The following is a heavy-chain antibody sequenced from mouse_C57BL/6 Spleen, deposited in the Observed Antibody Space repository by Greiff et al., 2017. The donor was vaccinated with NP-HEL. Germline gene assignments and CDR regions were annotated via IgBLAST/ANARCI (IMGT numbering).Heavy chain of an antibody. D-gene: IGHD3-2*02. CDR3: AMLDSSGFFAY. CDR2: IHPSDSDT. V-gene: IGHV1-74*01. J-gene: IGHJ3*01. Sequence: QVQLKQPGAELVKPGASVKVSCKASGYTFTSYWMHWVKQRPGQGLEWIGRIHPSDSDTNYNPKFKGKATLTVDKSSSTAYMQLSSLTSEDSAVYYCAMLDSSGFFAYWGQGTLVTVSA. CDR1: GYTFTSYW.